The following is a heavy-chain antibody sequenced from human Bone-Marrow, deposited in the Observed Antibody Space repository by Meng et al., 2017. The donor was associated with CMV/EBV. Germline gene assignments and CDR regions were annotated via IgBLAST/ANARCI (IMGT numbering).Heavy chain of an antibody. CDR3: ARGAYYDSSGYYYHGIAFDI. CDR2: IYYSGST. V-gene: IGHV4-59*01. D-gene: IGHD3-22*01. CDR1: GGSIRSYY. Sequence: GSLRLSCTVSGGSIRSYYWSWIRQPPGKGLEWIGYIYYSGSTNHNPSLKSRVTISVDTSKNQFSLKLSSVTAADTAVYYCARGAYYDSSGYYYHGIAFDIWGQGTMVTVSS. J-gene: IGHJ3*02.